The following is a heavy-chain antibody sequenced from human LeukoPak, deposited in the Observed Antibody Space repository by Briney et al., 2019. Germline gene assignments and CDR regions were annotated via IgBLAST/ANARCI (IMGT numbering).Heavy chain of an antibody. CDR3: ARCTASCYANAFDV. CDR2: INGGGDAT. D-gene: IGHD2-2*01. V-gene: IGHV3-23*01. Sequence: GGSLRLSCAASGFTFSSYAMSWVRQAPGKGLEWVSAINGGGDATEYADSVKGRFTISRDNSKNTLYLQMNSLRPDDTAVYYCARCTASCYANAFDVWGQGTLLTVSS. J-gene: IGHJ3*01. CDR1: GFTFSSYA.